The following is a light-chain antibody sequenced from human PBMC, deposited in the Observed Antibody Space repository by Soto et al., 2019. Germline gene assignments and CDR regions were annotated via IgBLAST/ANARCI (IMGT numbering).Light chain of an antibody. CDR3: NSYAGSDNFD. CDR2: EVN. Sequence: QAVVTQPPSASGSPGQSVTISCTGTSSDVGGYNYVSWYQQHPGKAPKLMIYEVNKRPSGVPDRFSGSKSGNTASLTISGLQAEDEADYYCNSYAGSDNFDFGTGTKVTVL. J-gene: IGLJ1*01. V-gene: IGLV2-8*01. CDR1: SSDVGGYNY.